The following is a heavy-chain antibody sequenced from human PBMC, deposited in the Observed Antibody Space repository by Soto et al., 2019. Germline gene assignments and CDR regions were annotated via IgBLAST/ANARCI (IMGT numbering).Heavy chain of an antibody. CDR2: IKQDGSEK. CDR3: AGQLLWTGSNWFDP. D-gene: IGHD2-2*01. J-gene: IGHJ5*02. CDR1: GFTFSSYW. Sequence: GGSLRLSCAASGFTFSSYWMSWVRQAPGKGLEWVANIKQDGSEKYYVDSVKGRFTISRDNAKNSLYLQMNSLRAEDTAVYYCAGQLLWTGSNWFDPWGQGTLVTVSS. V-gene: IGHV3-7*01.